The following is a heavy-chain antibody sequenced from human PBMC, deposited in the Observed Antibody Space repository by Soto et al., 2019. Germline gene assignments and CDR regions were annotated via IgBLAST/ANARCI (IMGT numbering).Heavy chain of an antibody. CDR1: GYTFTNYG. D-gene: IGHD5-18*01. CDR2: INTYNGNT. CDR3: ERARGYSYGYIDH. V-gene: IGHV1-18*01. J-gene: IGHJ4*02. Sequence: QVQLVQSGAEVKKPGASVKVSCKASGYTFTNYGISWVRQAPGQGLEWMGWINTYNGNTNYAQKLQGRVTMTTDTSTSTAYRELRSLRSDDTAVYYCERARGYSYGYIDHWGPGTLVTVSS.